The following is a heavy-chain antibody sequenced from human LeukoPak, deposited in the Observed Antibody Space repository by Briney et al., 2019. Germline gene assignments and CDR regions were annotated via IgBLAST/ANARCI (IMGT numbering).Heavy chain of an antibody. D-gene: IGHD6-19*01. CDR2: ISAYNGNT. CDR3: ARARGRGWYGPYWDFDY. Sequence: ASVKVSCKASGYTFTSYGISWVRQAPGQGLEWMGWISAYNGNTNYAQKLQGRVTMTTDTSTSTAYMELRSLRSDDTAVYYCARARGRGWYGPYWDFDYWGQGTLVTVSS. J-gene: IGHJ4*02. V-gene: IGHV1-18*01. CDR1: GYTFTSYG.